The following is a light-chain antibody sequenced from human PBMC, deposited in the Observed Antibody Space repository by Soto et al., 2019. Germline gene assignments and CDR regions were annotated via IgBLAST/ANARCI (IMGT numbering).Light chain of an antibody. CDR3: QQYINWPPIT. CDR2: GAS. CDR1: QSVSSN. J-gene: IGKJ5*01. Sequence: EIVMTQSPATLSVSPGERATLSCRASQSVSSNLAWYQQQPGQAPRLLIYGASTRATGIPARFSGSGSGTEFTLTISSLQLEDFAVYYCQQYINWPPITFGQGTQLEIK. V-gene: IGKV3-15*01.